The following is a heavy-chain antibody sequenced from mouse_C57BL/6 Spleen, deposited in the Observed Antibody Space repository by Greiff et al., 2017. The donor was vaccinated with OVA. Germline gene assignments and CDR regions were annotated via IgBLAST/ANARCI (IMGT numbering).Heavy chain of an antibody. CDR3: AKGGGTDY. D-gene: IGHD3-3*01. J-gene: IGHJ3*01. CDR2: INPSTGGT. Sequence: VQLKQSGPELVKPGASVKISCKASGYSFTGYYMNWVKQSPEKSLEWIGEINPSTGGTTYNQKFKAKATLTVDKSSSTAYMQLKSLTSEDSAVYYCAKGGGTDYWGQGTLVTVSA. CDR1: GYSFTGYY. V-gene: IGHV1-42*01.